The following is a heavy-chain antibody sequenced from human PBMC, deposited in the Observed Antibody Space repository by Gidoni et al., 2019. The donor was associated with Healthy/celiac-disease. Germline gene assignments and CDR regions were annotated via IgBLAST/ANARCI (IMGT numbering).Heavy chain of an antibody. J-gene: IGHJ4*02. D-gene: IGHD2-21*02. Sequence: QLQLQESGPGLVKPSETLSLTCPVSGGSISSSSYYWGWIRQPPGKGLEWIGRIYYSGSTYYNPSLKSRVTISVDTSKNQFSLKLSSVTAADTAVYYCATSCGDCYNFDYWGQGTLVTVSS. V-gene: IGHV4-39*01. CDR1: GGSISSSSYY. CDR2: IYYSGST. CDR3: ATSCGDCYNFDY.